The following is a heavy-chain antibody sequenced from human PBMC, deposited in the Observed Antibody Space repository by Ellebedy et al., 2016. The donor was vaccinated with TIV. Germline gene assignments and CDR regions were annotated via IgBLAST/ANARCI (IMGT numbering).Heavy chain of an antibody. V-gene: IGHV1-46*04. D-gene: IGHD6-6*01. CDR2: INPSGGST. Sequence: AASVKVSCKASGYTFSNYFVHWVRQAPGQGLEWMGIINPSGGSTTYAQKLQGRLTMTRDTSTSTVYMELSSLRSDDTAVYYCARVAAPTPGSSLWWFDPWGQGTLVTVSS. J-gene: IGHJ5*02. CDR3: ARVAAPTPGSSLWWFDP. CDR1: GYTFSNYF.